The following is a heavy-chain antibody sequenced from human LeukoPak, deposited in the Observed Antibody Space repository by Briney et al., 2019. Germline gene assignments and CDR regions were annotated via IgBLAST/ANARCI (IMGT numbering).Heavy chain of an antibody. Sequence: GGSLRLSCAASGFTFSSYAMSWVRQAPGKGLEWVSAISGSGGSTYYADSVKGRFTISRDNSKNTLYLQMNSLRAEDTAVYYCAKDRGYGSGSQTPFDYWGQGTLVTVSS. D-gene: IGHD3-10*01. CDR2: ISGSGGST. J-gene: IGHJ4*02. V-gene: IGHV3-23*01. CDR1: GFTFSSYA. CDR3: AKDRGYGSGSQTPFDY.